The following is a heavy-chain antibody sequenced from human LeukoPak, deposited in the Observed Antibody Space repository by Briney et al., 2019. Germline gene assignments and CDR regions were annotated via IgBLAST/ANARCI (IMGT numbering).Heavy chain of an antibody. J-gene: IGHJ4*02. CDR1: GDSISSYY. CDR2: IHHSGST. CDR3: ATGYSSTWYYFDY. D-gene: IGHD6-13*01. V-gene: IGHV4-59*01. Sequence: PSETLSLTCTVSGDSISSYYWSWIRQPPGKGLEWIGYIHHSGSTNYNPSLKSRVPISAETSKDQFSLKLASVTAADTAVYYCATGYSSTWYYFDYWGQGTLVTVSS.